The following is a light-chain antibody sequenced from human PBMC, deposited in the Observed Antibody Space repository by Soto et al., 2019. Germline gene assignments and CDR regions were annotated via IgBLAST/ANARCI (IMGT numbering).Light chain of an antibody. CDR2: GAS. CDR3: QQYNSWPLT. J-gene: IGKJ4*01. V-gene: IGKV3-20*01. CDR1: QSVSGNY. Sequence: EIVMTQSPATLAVSPGDTATISCSASQSVSGNYLAWYQQKPGQAPRLLIYGASSRASGIPDRFSGSGSGTDFTLTISRLEPEDFAVYYCQQYNSWPLTFGGGTKVDIK.